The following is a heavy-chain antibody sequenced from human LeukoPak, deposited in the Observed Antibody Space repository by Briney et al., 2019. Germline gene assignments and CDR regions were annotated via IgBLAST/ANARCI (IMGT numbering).Heavy chain of an antibody. J-gene: IGHJ4*02. CDR1: GYSITSSYY. CDR3: ARVGTSIAAAGTLDY. V-gene: IGHV4-38-2*02. Sequence: SETLSLTCSASGYSITSSYYWGWIRQPPGKGLEWIGSIYHGGNTYYNPSLKSRATMSVDTSKNQFSLNLNSVTAADTAVYYCARVGTSIAAAGTLDYWGQGTLVTVSS. D-gene: IGHD6-13*01. CDR2: IYHGGNT.